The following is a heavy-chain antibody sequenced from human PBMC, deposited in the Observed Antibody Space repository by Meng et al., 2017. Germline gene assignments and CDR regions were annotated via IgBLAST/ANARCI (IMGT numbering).Heavy chain of an antibody. CDR2: INAYNGYT. CDR3: ATRGNPYLDC. V-gene: IGHV1-18*01. Sequence: QVQLVQSGAEVKKAGASLKVSCNASAPTLSSDGFAWVRQAPGQGLEWMGWINAYNGYTDYAQKFLGRVTLTTDTSTNTGYMELRSLTSDDTAVYYCATRGNPYLDCWGQGTLVTVSS. CDR1: APTLSSDG. J-gene: IGHJ4*02.